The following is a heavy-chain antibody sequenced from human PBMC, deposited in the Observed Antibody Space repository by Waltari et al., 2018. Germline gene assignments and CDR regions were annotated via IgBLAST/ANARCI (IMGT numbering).Heavy chain of an antibody. J-gene: IGHJ4*02. D-gene: IGHD2-15*01. Sequence: RHAPGKGLDWVSYISMVITTYYADSVKGRFTISRDDGKNSLFRQMNSLRDEDRALYYCARDLGACSGGTCYLPGDYWGRGTLVTVSS. CDR3: ARDLGACSGGTCYLPGDY. CDR2: ISMVITT. V-gene: IGHV3-48*02.